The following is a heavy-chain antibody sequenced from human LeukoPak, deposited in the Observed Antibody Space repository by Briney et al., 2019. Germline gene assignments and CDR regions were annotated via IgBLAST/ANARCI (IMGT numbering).Heavy chain of an antibody. Sequence: ASVKVSCKASGYTFTSYGISWVRQAPGQGLEWMGWISAYKGNTNYAQKLQGRVTMTTDTSTSTAYMELRSLRSDDTAVYYCARVGQYNWNYGVWFDPWGQGTLVTVSS. D-gene: IGHD1-7*01. CDR1: GYTFTSYG. V-gene: IGHV1-18*01. CDR2: ISAYKGNT. CDR3: ARVGQYNWNYGVWFDP. J-gene: IGHJ5*02.